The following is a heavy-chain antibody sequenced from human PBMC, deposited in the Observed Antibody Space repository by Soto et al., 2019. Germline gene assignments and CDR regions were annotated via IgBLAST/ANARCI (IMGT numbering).Heavy chain of an antibody. CDR2: INPSGGST. CDR3: ARDGLDDYSNYYFDY. Sequence: GAPVKVSCKASGYTFTSYYMHWVRQAPGQGLEWMGIINPSGGSTSYAQKFQGRVTMTRDTSTSTVYMERSSLRSEDTAVYYCARDGLDDYSNYYFDYWGQGTLVTVSS. V-gene: IGHV1-46*03. CDR1: GYTFTSYY. J-gene: IGHJ4*02. D-gene: IGHD4-4*01.